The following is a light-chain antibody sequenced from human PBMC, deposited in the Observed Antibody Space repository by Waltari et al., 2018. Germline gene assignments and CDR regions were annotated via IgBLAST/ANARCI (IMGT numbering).Light chain of an antibody. CDR1: QSVKNN. Sequence: DIQLTQSPSTLSASVGDRVTITCRASQSVKNNLAWYQQKPGKAPKVLIHKASSLESGVPSRFSGSGFGTEFTLTISSLQPDDFATYYCQEHDSLPVTFGGGTKVEIK. CDR2: KAS. V-gene: IGKV1-5*03. J-gene: IGKJ4*01. CDR3: QEHDSLPVT.